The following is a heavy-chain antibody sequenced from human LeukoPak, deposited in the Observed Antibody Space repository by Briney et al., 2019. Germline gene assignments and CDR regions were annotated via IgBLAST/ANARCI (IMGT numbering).Heavy chain of an antibody. J-gene: IGHJ5*02. V-gene: IGHV3-74*03. Sequence: PGESLRLSCETSGFTLKNYWMSWLRRAPGKGPEWVSRSKYDGSTAMYAESVKGRFTISRDNARGTLYLQMNSLRVDDTAVYYCAKSDWFDPCGRGILVTVSS. CDR2: SKYDGSTA. CDR1: GFTLKNYW. CDR3: AKSDWFDP.